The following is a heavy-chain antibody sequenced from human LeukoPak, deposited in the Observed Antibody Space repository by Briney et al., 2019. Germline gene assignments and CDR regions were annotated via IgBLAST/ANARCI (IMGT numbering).Heavy chain of an antibody. V-gene: IGHV4-34*01. CDR2: INHSGST. J-gene: IGHJ4*02. D-gene: IGHD1-7*01. Sequence: SETLSLTCAVYGGSFSVYYCSCIRQPPGKGLEWIGEINHSGSTNYNPSLKSRVSISVDTSKNQFSLELSSVTAADTAVYYCARGGSWNYLYWGQGTLVTVSS. CDR3: ARGGSWNYLY. CDR1: GGSFSVYY.